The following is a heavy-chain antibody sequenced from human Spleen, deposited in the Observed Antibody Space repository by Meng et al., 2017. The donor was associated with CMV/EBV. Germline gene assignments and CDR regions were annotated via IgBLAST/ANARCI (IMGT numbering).Heavy chain of an antibody. CDR2: ISNYNGNT. Sequence: ASVKVSCKASGYRFSNFGITWVRKAPGQGLEWMAWISNYNGNTKYAQKIQGRVTLTTDTSTSTAYMELRSLGSDDTAVYYCARVQPDYFYYGLDVWGQGTSVTVSS. D-gene: IGHD2-2*01. CDR3: ARVQPDYFYYGLDV. V-gene: IGHV1-18*01. CDR1: GYRFSNFG. J-gene: IGHJ6*02.